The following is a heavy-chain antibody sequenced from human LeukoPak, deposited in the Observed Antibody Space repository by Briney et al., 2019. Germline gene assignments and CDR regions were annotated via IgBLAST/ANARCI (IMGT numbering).Heavy chain of an antibody. D-gene: IGHD2-15*01. V-gene: IGHV5-51*01. CDR3: ATGSASGGPDY. CDR2: IYPADSDT. J-gene: IGHJ4*02. CDR1: GYSFTNYW. Sequence: GESLKISCKGSGYSFTNYWIGWVRQMPGKGLEWMGIIYPADSDTRYSPSFQGQVTISADKSITTAYLQWSSLKASDTAIYYCATGSASGGPDYWGQGTLVTVSS.